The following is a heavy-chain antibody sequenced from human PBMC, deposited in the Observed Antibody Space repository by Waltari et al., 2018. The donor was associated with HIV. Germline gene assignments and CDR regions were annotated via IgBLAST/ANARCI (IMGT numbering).Heavy chain of an antibody. CDR3: ARESRRRIRQGGINWFDP. D-gene: IGHD3-10*01. V-gene: IGHV4-34*01. CDR1: GGSLNDFS. CDR2: INQSGRS. J-gene: IGHJ5*02. Sequence: QVQLQQWGAGQLKASETLSLTCAVYGGSLNDFSWTWIRQCPGRGLEWIAEINQSGRSDFNPSLKSRVTIAIDPAKKQFSLTLKSVTAADTGVYYCARESRRRIRQGGINWFDPWGQGTPVNVLS.